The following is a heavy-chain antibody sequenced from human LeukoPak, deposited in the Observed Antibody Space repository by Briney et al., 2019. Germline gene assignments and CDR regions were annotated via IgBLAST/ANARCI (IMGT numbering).Heavy chain of an antibody. D-gene: IGHD1-1*01. CDR2: IGSSGSII. CDR1: GFTFRSYE. J-gene: IGHJ4*02. V-gene: IGHV3-48*03. Sequence: PGGSLRLSCAASGFTFRSYEMNWVRQAPGKGLEWVSYIGSSGSIIHLAGSVKGRFTISRDNAKNSLYLQMSSLRVEDTAVYYCARYNDVARDYWGQGSLVSVSS. CDR3: ARYNDVARDY.